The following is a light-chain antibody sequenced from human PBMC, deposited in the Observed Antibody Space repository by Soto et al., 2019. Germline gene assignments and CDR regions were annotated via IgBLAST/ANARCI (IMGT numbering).Light chain of an antibody. CDR1: QGISNY. V-gene: IGKV1-27*01. J-gene: IGKJ1*01. CDR2: AAS. Sequence: DIQMTQSPSSLAASVGDRVTITFRASQGISNYLAWYQQKPGRVPKLLIYAASTLQSGVPSRFSGSGSGTDFTLTISSLQPEDVATYYCQKYNSAPQTFGQGTKVDIK. CDR3: QKYNSAPQT.